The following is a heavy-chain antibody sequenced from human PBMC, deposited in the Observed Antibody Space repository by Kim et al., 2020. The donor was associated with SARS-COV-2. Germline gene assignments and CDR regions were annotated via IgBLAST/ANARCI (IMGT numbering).Heavy chain of an antibody. V-gene: IGHV4-34*01. J-gene: IGHJ5*02. D-gene: IGHD5-18*01. CDR2: INHSGST. CDR3: ARGVRDTAMIRQHGLIWFDP. CDR1: GGSFSGYY. Sequence: SETLSLTCAVYGGSFSGYYWSWISQPPGKVLEWIGEINHSGSTNYNPSLKSRVTISVETSKNQFSLKLSSVTAADTAVYYCARGVRDTAMIRQHGLIWFDPWGQGTLVTVSS.